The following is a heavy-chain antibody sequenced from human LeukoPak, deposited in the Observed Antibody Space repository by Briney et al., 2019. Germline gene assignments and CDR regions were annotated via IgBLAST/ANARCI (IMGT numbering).Heavy chain of an antibody. CDR2: IHYRLPT. Sequence: PSETLSLTCDVSGVSISGTNYYWGWFRQPPGMGLEWIGSIHYRLPTFYNPLLKSRVTISVDTSKNQISLRLRSVTAADTAVYYCAGHEEEDGYNAKTPDYWGQGTLVTVSS. V-gene: IGHV4-39*01. D-gene: IGHD5-24*01. J-gene: IGHJ4*02. CDR3: AGHEEEDGYNAKTPDY. CDR1: GVSISGTNYY.